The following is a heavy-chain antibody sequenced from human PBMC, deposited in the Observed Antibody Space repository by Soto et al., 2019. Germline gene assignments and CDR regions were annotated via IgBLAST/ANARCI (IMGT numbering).Heavy chain of an antibody. CDR2: IRSKAYGGTT. CDR1: GFTFGDYA. Sequence: GSLRLSCTASGFTFGDYAMSWFRQAPGKGLEWVGFIRSKAYGGTTEYAASVKGRFTISRDNSKNTLYLQMNSLRAEDTAVYYCARVTWDIVLMVYAMRNYGDYDQTVGFDYWGQGTLVTVSS. CDR3: ARVTWDIVLMVYAMRNYGDYDQTVGFDY. D-gene: IGHD2-8*01. J-gene: IGHJ4*02. V-gene: IGHV3-49*03.